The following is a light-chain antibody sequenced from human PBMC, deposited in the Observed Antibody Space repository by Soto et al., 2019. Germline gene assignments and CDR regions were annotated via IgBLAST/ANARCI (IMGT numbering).Light chain of an antibody. J-gene: IGLJ2*01. CDR1: SSDVGGYNY. CDR3: SSCAGSNKLL. V-gene: IGLV2-8*01. Sequence: QSALTQPPSASGSPGQSVTISCTGTSSDVGGYNYVSWYQQYPGKAPKLMIYEVSKRPLGVPDRFSGSKSGNTASLTVSGLQAEDEASYYCSSCAGSNKLLFGGGTQLTVL. CDR2: EVS.